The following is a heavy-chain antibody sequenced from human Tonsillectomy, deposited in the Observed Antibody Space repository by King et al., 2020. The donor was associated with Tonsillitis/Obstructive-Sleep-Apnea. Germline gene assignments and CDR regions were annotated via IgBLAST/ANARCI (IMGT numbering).Heavy chain of an antibody. D-gene: IGHD3-10*01. CDR2: IDPNSAGT. V-gene: IGHV1-2*02. Sequence: VQLVESGAEVKKPGASVKVSCTPSPANGHYVHWVRQAPGQGLEWMGWIDPNSAGTKYAQKFQDRVTMTRDTSINTAYMELSSLSSDVTAVYYCAQVRGGWGQGTLLTVSS. CDR1: PANGHY. CDR3: AQVRGG. J-gene: IGHJ4*02.